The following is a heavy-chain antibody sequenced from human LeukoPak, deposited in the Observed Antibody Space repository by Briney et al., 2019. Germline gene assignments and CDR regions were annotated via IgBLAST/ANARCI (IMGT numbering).Heavy chain of an antibody. V-gene: IGHV3-23*01. Sequence: GGSLRLSCVASDFTFSSYTMIWVRQAPGKALEWVSVIGTRGDGIHYADSVKGRFTISRDDSKNTLYLQMNSLRAEDTAVYYCARDPNWGSGYWGQGTLVAVSS. J-gene: IGHJ4*02. CDR3: ARDPNWGSGY. D-gene: IGHD7-27*01. CDR2: IGTRGDGI. CDR1: DFTFSSYT.